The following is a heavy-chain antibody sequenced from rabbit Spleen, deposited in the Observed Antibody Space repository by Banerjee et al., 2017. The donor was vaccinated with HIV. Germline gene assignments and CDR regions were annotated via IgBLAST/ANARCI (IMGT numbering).Heavy chain of an antibody. CDR1: GFDISKNG. Sequence: EESGGGLVQPGGSLKLSCTVSGFDISKNGVTWVRQAPGKGLEWIGYIDPVVGSTYYASWVNGRFTISRHNAQNTLYLQLSSLTAADTATYFCVRDQAGDSDYGPYYLNLWGQGTLVTVS. V-gene: IGHV1S47*01. CDR2: IDPVVGST. J-gene: IGHJ4*01. CDR3: VRDQAGDSDYGPYYLNL. D-gene: IGHD2-1*01.